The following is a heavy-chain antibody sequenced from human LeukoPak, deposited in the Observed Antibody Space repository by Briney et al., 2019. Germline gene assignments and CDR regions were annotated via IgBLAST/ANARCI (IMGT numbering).Heavy chain of an antibody. CDR3: ARSRYGDPPDY. V-gene: IGHV4-34*01. J-gene: IGHJ4*02. CDR1: GGSISSYY. D-gene: IGHD3-10*01. Sequence: SETLSLTCTVSGGSISSYYWSWIRQPPGKGLEWIGEINHSGSTNYNPSLKSRVTISVDTSKNQFSLKLSSMTAADSAVYYCARSRYGDPPDYWGKGTLVTVSS. CDR2: INHSGST.